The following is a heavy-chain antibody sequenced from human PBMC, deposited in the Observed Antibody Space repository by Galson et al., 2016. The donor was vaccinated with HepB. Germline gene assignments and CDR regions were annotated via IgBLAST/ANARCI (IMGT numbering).Heavy chain of an antibody. CDR3: VHSSGGYRGGDCYLPFDF. CDR2: IYWDDDK. V-gene: IGHV2-5*02. Sequence: PALVKPTQTLTLTCTFSGFSLINERVAVGWIRQPPGKALEWLALIYWDDDKHYSPSLKSRLSITKDTSKNQVILSMTNMDPMDTATYYCVHSSGGYRGGDCYLPFDFWGQGTLVTVSS. CDR1: GFSLINERVA. J-gene: IGHJ4*02. D-gene: IGHD2-21*01.